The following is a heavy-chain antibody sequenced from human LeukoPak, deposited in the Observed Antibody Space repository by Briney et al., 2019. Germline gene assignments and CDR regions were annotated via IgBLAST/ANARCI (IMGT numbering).Heavy chain of an antibody. CDR3: ARGSQRWLQYWYFDL. V-gene: IGHV4-61*01. CDR1: GGSISSGSYY. Sequence: PSETLSLTCTVSGGSISSGSYYWSWTRQPPGKGLEWIGYIYYSGSTNYNPSLKSRVTISVDTSKNQFSLKLSSVTAADTAVYYCARGSQRWLQYWYFDLWGRGTLVTVSS. D-gene: IGHD5-24*01. J-gene: IGHJ2*01. CDR2: IYYSGST.